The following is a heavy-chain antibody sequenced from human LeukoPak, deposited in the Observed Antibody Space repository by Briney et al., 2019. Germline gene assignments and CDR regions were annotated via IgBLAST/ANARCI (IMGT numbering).Heavy chain of an antibody. Sequence: GGSLRLSCAASEFTFSSYSMNWVREAPGKGLEWVSSMYSSSNYINYADSVKGRFTISRDNAKNSLYLQMNSLRAEDTAVYYCARVSSGWYVDYWGQGTLVTVSS. CDR1: EFTFSSYS. J-gene: IGHJ4*02. CDR2: MYSSSNYI. CDR3: ARVSSGWYVDY. V-gene: IGHV3-21*01. D-gene: IGHD6-19*01.